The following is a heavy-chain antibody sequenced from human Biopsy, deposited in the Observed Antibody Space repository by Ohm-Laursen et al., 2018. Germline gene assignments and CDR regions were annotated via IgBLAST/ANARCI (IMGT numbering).Heavy chain of an antibody. D-gene: IGHD2-2*01. CDR3: ARMPHFDY. CDR1: GGSISGYH. CDR2: ISYTGGI. J-gene: IGHJ4*02. Sequence: GTLSLTCTVSGGSISGYHWSWIRKSPGKGLEWLVYISYTGGITSNPSLNGRATMTLDTSKKQFSLRLIYVTAADTAVYYCARMPHFDYWGQGILVTVSS. V-gene: IGHV4-59*01.